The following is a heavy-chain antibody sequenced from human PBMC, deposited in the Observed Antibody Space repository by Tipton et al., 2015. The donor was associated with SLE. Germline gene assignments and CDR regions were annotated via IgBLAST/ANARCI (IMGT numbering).Heavy chain of an antibody. D-gene: IGHD3-10*01. J-gene: IGHJ4*02. V-gene: IGHV3-20*04. CDR1: GFTFDDYG. CDR3: ARGDTMVRGVSYYFDY. CDR2: INWNGGST. Sequence: GSLRLSCAASGFTFDDYGMSWVRQAPGKGLEWVSGINWNGGSTGYADSVKGRFTISRDNAKNSLYLQMNSLRAEDTAVYYCARGDTMVRGVSYYFDYWGQGTLVTVSS.